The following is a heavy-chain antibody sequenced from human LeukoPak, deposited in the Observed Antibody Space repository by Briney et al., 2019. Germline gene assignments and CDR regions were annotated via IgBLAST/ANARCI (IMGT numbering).Heavy chain of an antibody. D-gene: IGHD3-10*01. V-gene: IGHV1-18*01. CDR1: GYTFNNYC. Sequence: ASVNVSCRASGYTFNNYCISWLRQAPGQGLEWIGLISAYNGDTKYLEKLQGRVTMTTATSTSTAYMEPRSLRSDDTAVYYCVRDNPYYFLYWGQGTLVTVSS. CDR2: ISAYNGDT. J-gene: IGHJ4*02. CDR3: VRDNPYYFLY.